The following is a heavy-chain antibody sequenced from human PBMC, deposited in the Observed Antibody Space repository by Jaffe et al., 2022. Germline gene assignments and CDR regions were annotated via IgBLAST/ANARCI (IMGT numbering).Heavy chain of an antibody. CDR3: ARVPNYYDSSRGVVDI. Sequence: QVQLQESGPGLVKPSETLSLTCAVSGYSISSGYYWGWIRQPPGKGLEWIGSIYHSGSTYYNPSLKSRVTISVDTSKNQFSLKLSSVTAADTAVYYCARVPNYYDSSRGVVDIWGQGTMVTVSS. D-gene: IGHD3-22*01. CDR1: GYSISSGYY. CDR2: IYHSGST. J-gene: IGHJ3*02. V-gene: IGHV4-38-2*01.